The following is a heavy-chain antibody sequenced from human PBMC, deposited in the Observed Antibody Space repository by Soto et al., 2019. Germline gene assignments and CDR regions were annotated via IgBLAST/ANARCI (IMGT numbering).Heavy chain of an antibody. CDR1: GYSFTSYW. V-gene: IGHV5-51*01. CDR3: ARGGGRYGDYDGTYYYGMDV. J-gene: IGHJ6*02. Sequence: GESLKISCKGSGYSFTSYWIGWVRQMPGKGLEWMGIIYPGDSDTRYSPSFQGQVTISADKSISTAYLQWSSLKASDTAMYYCARGGGRYGDYDGTYYYGMDVWGQGTTVTVSS. CDR2: IYPGDSDT. D-gene: IGHD4-17*01.